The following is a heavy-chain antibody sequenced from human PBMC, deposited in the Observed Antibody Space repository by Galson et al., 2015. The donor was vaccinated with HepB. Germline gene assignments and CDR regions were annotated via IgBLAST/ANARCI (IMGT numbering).Heavy chain of an antibody. D-gene: IGHD6-13*01. J-gene: IGHJ5*01. Sequence: SLRLSCAASGFTFSSYGMHWVRQAPGKGLEWVAMIWYDGDNKYSADSVKGRFTISRDNSKNTLYLQLNSLRADDTAVYFCARDHTLAAAGWFDSWGQGTLVTVSS. CDR1: GFTFSSYG. CDR3: ARDHTLAAAGWFDS. V-gene: IGHV3-33*08. CDR2: IWYDGDNK.